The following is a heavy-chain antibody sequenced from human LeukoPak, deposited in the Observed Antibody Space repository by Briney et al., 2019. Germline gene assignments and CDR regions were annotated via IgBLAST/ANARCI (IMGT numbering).Heavy chain of an antibody. Sequence: PSETLSLTCTVSGGSISTFYWSWIRQPPGKGLEWIAYIDYTASTNYNPSLKSRVTISVDTSKNQFSLKLSSVTAADTAVYYCARHLATMSNDAFDIWGQGTMVTVSS. CDR3: ARHLATMSNDAFDI. V-gene: IGHV4-59*08. D-gene: IGHD3-10*02. J-gene: IGHJ3*02. CDR1: GGSISTFY. CDR2: IDYTAST.